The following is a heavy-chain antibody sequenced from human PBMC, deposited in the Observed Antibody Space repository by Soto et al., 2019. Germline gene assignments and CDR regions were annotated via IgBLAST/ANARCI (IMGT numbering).Heavy chain of an antibody. CDR3: ASNGTYSSSLSQYSGMDV. CDR1: GGTFDNFI. J-gene: IGHJ6*02. V-gene: IGHV1-69*01. CDR2: IVPMLGTP. Sequence: QVQLVQSGAEVKEPGSSVRVSCKASGGTFDNFIMNWVRQTPGRGLEWMGGIVPMLGTPTYAEKFKGRVTISATGSTSTMYMEVTSLRSEDTAIYYCASNGTYSSSLSQYSGMDVCGQWTTVTVSS. D-gene: IGHD1-26*01.